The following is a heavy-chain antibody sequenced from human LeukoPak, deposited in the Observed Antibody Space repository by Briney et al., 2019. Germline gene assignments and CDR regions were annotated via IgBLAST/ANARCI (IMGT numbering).Heavy chain of an antibody. CDR2: ISWNDDK. Sequence: SGPTLVKPTQTLTLTCSFSGFTLGSSGVGVGWIRQPPGKAPEWLALISWNDDKRYSPSLQTRLTITKDSSETQVVLSMTNMDPMDTATYYCAHSHGYGGGDFDYWGQGTLVTVSS. D-gene: IGHD4-23*01. CDR1: GFTLGSSGVG. J-gene: IGHJ4*02. CDR3: AHSHGYGGGDFDY. V-gene: IGHV2-5*01.